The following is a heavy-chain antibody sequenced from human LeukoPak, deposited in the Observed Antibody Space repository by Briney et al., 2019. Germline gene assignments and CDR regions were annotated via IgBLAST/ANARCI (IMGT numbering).Heavy chain of an antibody. CDR3: ARDMGRYSGYDYDY. V-gene: IGHV1-2*02. CDR1: VYTFTDYY. Sequence: GASVRVSCTTSVYTFTDYYVHGVRQARGQGLEWVGWIHPNTAATHYPQTFHGRLTMTRDTSISTVYMELTTLRSDDTAVYYCARDMGRYSGYDYDYWGQGTLVTASS. CDR2: IHPNTAAT. D-gene: IGHD5-12*01. J-gene: IGHJ4*02.